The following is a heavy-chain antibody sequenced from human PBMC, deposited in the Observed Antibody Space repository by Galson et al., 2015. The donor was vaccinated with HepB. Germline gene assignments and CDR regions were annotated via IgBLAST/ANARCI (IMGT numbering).Heavy chain of an antibody. CDR1: GYKFTDNG. CDR2: ISTNSGDT. CDR3: ARDRSHSLDY. V-gene: IGHV1-18*04. D-gene: IGHD3-16*02. J-gene: IGHJ4*02. Sequence: SVKVSCKASGYKFTDNGISWVRQAPGQGLEWLGWISTNSGDTKNIQRLQGRVTMTRDTSTSTAYMELRRLRSDDTAVYYCARDRSHSLDYWGQGTLATVSS.